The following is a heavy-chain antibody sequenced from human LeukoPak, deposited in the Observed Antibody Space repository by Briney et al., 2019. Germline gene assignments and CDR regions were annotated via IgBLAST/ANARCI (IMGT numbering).Heavy chain of an antibody. CDR2: IYHTGST. Sequence: PSGTLSLTCAVSGVSISSTNWWSWVRQPPEKGLEWIGEIYHTGSTDYNPSLKSRVTMSVDRSKNHLSLNLNSVTAADTAVYYCVYSSGYAFEYWGQGTLVIVSS. D-gene: IGHD3-22*01. J-gene: IGHJ4*02. CDR3: VYSSGYAFEY. CDR1: GVSISSTNW. V-gene: IGHV4-4*02.